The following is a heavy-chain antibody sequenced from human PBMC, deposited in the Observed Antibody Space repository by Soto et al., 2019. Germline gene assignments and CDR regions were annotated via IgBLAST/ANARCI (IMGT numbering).Heavy chain of an antibody. Sequence: QVQLVQSGAEVKKPGSSVKVSCKASGGTFSSYTISWVRQAPGQGLEWMGRIIPILGIANYAQKFQGRVTITADKSTSTAYMELSSLRSRDTVVYYCARQLAGPFDYWGQGTLVTVSS. CDR2: IIPILGIA. D-gene: IGHD6-13*01. V-gene: IGHV1-69*02. CDR3: ARQLAGPFDY. CDR1: GGTFSSYT. J-gene: IGHJ4*02.